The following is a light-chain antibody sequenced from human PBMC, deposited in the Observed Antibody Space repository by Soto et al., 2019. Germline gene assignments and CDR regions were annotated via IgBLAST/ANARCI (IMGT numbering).Light chain of an antibody. CDR2: EVN. CDR1: SSDVGSYNL. V-gene: IGLV2-23*02. CDR3: CSYAGGTTFYV. Sequence: QSALTQPASVSGSPGQSITISCTGTSSDVGSYNLISWYQQYPDKAPKLMIYEVNKRPSGVSSRFSGSKSGNTASLTISGLQAEDEADYYCCSYAGGTTFYVFGRGTKLTVL. J-gene: IGLJ1*01.